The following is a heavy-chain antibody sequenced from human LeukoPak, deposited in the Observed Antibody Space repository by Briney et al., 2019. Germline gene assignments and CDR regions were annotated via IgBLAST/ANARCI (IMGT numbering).Heavy chain of an antibody. CDR3: AKAHYYDSSGYSDY. J-gene: IGHJ4*02. CDR1: GFTFSSYA. D-gene: IGHD3-22*01. CDR2: ISGSGGST. V-gene: IGHV3-23*01. Sequence: GGSLRLSCAASGFTFSSYAMSWVRQAPGKGLEWVSAISGSGGSTYYADSVKGRFTISRDNSKNTLYLQMNSLRAEDTAVYYCAKAHYYDSSGYSDYWGQGTLVTVS.